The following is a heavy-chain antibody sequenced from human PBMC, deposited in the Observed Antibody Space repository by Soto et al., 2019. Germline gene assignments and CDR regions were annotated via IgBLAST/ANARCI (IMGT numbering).Heavy chain of an antibody. CDR2: IYHNGST. CDR1: GGPIVTGGYY. V-gene: IGHV4-31*03. D-gene: IGHD3-16*01. J-gene: IGHJ5*02. CDR3: AKSLGGGFQPLRWFGP. Sequence: QVQLQESGPGLVKPSQTLSLTCSVSGGPIVTGGYYWNWIRQHPGEGLDWIGNIYHNGSTYYNPSLKSRVHISVDTSKNQFSLRLSSVTAADTAVYYCAKSLGGGFQPLRWFGPWGQGTLVTVSS.